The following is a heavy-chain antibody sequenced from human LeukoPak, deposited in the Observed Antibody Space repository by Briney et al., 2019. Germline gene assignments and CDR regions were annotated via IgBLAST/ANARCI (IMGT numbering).Heavy chain of an antibody. J-gene: IGHJ4*02. CDR2: ISGSGGST. CDR3: AQGWSGYYQFVY. CDR1: GFTFSYYG. D-gene: IGHD3-3*01. V-gene: IGHV3-23*01. Sequence: GGSLRLSCAASGFTFSYYGFHWVRQAPGKGLEWVSAISGSGGSTYYADSVKGRFTISRDNSKNTLYLQMNSLRAEDTAVYYCAQGWSGYYQFVYWGQGSLVTVSS.